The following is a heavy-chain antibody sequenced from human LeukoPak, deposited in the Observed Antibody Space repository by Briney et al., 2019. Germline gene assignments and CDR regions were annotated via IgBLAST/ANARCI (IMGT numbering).Heavy chain of an antibody. CDR3: ARVRATPSPAYFDY. D-gene: IGHD5-12*01. V-gene: IGHV4-61*02. CDR1: GGSISSGSYY. Sequence: SETLSLTCTVSGGSISSGSYYWRWVRQPGGKGLEWIGRIYTSGSTNDHPSRKSRFTITVNTEKNEFALKQREVTAADTAVYYCARVRATPSPAYFDYWGQGTLVTVSS. CDR2: IYTSGST. J-gene: IGHJ4*02.